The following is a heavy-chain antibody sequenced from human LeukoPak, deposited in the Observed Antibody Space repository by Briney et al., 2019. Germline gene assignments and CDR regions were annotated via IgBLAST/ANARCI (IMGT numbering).Heavy chain of an antibody. Sequence: SGGSLRLSCAASGFTFSSFDMHWVRQPTGQGLEWVSTIGTASDTYYPGSVEGRFTLSRDNAKNSLYLQMNSLTAGDTAVYYCARGPPRGKYYYMDVGGKGTTVTVSS. J-gene: IGHJ6*03. CDR2: IGTASDT. CDR3: ARGPPRGKYYYMDV. CDR1: GFTFSSFD. V-gene: IGHV3-13*01. D-gene: IGHD1-1*01.